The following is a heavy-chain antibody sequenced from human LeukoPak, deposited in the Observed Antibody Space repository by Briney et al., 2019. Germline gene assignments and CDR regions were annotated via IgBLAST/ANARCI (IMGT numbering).Heavy chain of an antibody. J-gene: IGHJ4*02. CDR1: GGSFSGYY. V-gene: IGHV4-34*01. D-gene: IGHD1-1*01. CDR2: INHSGST. Sequence: SETLSLTCAVYGGSFSGYYWSWIRQPPGKGLEWIGEINHSGSTNYNPSLKSRATISVDTSKNQFSLKLSSVTAADTAVYYCARGKWVLAYWGQGTLVTVSS. CDR3: ARGKWVLAY.